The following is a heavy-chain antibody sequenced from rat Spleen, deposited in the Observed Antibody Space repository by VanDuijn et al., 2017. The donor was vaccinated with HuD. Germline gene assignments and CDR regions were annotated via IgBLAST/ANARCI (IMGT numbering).Heavy chain of an antibody. J-gene: IGHJ3*01. V-gene: IGHV2-6*01. CDR2: ISSGGTS. CDR1: GFSLTSYT. Sequence: QVQLKESGPGLVQPSQTLSLTCTVSGFSLTSYTLSWVRQSPGKGLEWIGAISSGGTSYYNSVLNPRVSISRDISKSQVFLKMNSLQTEDTARYFCARGWERFAYWGQGTLVTVSS. D-gene: IGHD5-1*01. CDR3: ARGWERFAY.